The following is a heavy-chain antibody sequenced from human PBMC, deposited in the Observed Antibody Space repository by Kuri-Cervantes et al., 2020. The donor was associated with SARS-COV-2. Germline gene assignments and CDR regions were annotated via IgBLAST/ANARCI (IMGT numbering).Heavy chain of an antibody. CDR2: IYYSGST. Sequence: ESLKISCTVSGGSISSYYWSWIRQPPGKGLEWIGYIYYSGSTNYNPSLKSRVTISVDTSKNQFSLKLSSVTAADTAVYYCARLTPRYCSSTSCYKGHAFDIWGQGTMVTVSS. CDR1: GGSISSYY. J-gene: IGHJ3*02. D-gene: IGHD2-2*02. V-gene: IGHV4-59*08. CDR3: ARLTPRYCSSTSCYKGHAFDI.